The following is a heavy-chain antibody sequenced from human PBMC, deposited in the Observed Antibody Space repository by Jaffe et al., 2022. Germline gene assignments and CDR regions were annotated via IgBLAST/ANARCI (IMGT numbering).Heavy chain of an antibody. V-gene: IGHV3-74*01. D-gene: IGHD3-10*01. CDR2: IYSDGSAT. CDR1: GFTFSSYW. Sequence: EVQLVESGGSLVQPGGSLRLSCATSGFTFSSYWMHWLRQAPGKGLVWVSRIYSDGSATIYADSVKGRFTISRDNAKNTLYLQMNSLRADDTAVYYCARGSYYHFDYWGQGTRVTVSS. CDR3: ARGSYYHFDY. J-gene: IGHJ4*02.